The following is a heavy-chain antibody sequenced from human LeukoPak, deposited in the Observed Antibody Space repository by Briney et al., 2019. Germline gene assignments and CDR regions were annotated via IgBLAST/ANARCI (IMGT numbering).Heavy chain of an antibody. J-gene: IGHJ6*02. D-gene: IGHD1-26*01. Sequence: PSETLSLTCTVSGGSISSYYWSWIRQPPGKGREWIGYMYYSGRTNYNPSLKSRVTISVDTSKNQFSLKLSSVTAADTAVYYCARTFSESYYYYGMDVWGQGTTVTVSS. V-gene: IGHV4-59*01. CDR3: ARTFSESYYYYGMDV. CDR2: MYYSGRT. CDR1: GGSISSYY.